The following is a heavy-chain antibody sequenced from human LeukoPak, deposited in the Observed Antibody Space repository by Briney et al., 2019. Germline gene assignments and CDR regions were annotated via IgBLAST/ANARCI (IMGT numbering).Heavy chain of an antibody. D-gene: IGHD1-26*01. Sequence: GGSLRLSCAASGFTFSDYYMSWIRQAPGKGLEWVSYISSSSSYTNYADSVKGRFTISRDNAKNSLYLQMNSLRDEDTAVYYCAITVGATEDCWGQGTLVTVSS. CDR2: ISSSSSYT. CDR3: AITVGATEDC. CDR1: GFTFSDYY. V-gene: IGHV3-11*06. J-gene: IGHJ4*02.